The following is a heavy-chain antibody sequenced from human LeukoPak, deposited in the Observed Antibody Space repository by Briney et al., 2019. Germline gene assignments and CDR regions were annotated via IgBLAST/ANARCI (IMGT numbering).Heavy chain of an antibody. D-gene: IGHD6-19*01. CDR1: GGTFSSYA. CDR2: INTNTGNP. CDR3: AREGGSGWINYYYYYMDV. J-gene: IGHJ6*03. V-gene: IGHV7-4-1*02. Sequence: GASVKVSCKASGGTFSSYAISWVRQAPGQGLEWMGWINTNTGNPTYAQGFTGRFVFSLDTSVSTAYLQISSLKAEDTAVYYCAREGGSGWINYYYYYMDVWGKGTTVTVSS.